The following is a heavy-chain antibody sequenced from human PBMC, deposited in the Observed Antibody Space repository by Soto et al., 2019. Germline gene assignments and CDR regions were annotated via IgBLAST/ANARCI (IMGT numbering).Heavy chain of an antibody. CDR1: GYTFTTYG. Sequence: QVHLVQSRAEVMKPGASVQVSCKASGYTFTTYGIAWVRQAPGQGLEWLGWISAYNGNTNYAQKFQGRVTMTTETSTNTAYMEVRSMRSDDTAVYYCARDKGSKAWYHFFDFWGQGTLVTVSS. V-gene: IGHV1-18*01. D-gene: IGHD1-26*01. J-gene: IGHJ4*02. CDR3: ARDKGSKAWYHFFDF. CDR2: ISAYNGNT.